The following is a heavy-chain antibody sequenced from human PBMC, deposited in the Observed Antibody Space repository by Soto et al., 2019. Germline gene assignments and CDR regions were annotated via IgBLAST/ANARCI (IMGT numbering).Heavy chain of an antibody. CDR2: ISWNSGSI. CDR1: GFTFDDYA. CDR3: AKDTETYSGYDTASYFDY. D-gene: IGHD5-12*01. V-gene: IGHV3-9*01. J-gene: IGHJ4*02. Sequence: PGGSLRLSCAASGFTFDDYAMHWVRQAPGKGLEWVSGISWNSGSIGYADSVKGRFTISRDNAKNSLYLQMNSLRAEDTALYYCAKDTETYSGYDTASYFDYWGQGT.